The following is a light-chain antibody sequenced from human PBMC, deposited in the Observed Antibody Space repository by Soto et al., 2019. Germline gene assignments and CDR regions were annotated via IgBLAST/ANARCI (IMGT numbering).Light chain of an antibody. J-gene: IGKJ4*01. V-gene: IGKV3-11*01. CDR3: QHRSDWPLT. Sequence: DIVVTQSPATLSLSPWERATLSCRASQSVSNYLAWYQQKPGQAPRLLIYDASKRATGIPARFSGRGSGTDFTLTISSLEPEDFAVYYCQHRSDWPLTFGGGTKV. CDR1: QSVSNY. CDR2: DAS.